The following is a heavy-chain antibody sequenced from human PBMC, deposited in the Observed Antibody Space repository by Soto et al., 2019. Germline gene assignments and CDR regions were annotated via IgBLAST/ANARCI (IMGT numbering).Heavy chain of an antibody. CDR1: DGSIINISYY. V-gene: IGHV4-39*01. CDR3: AGLKYCHSGHYSVL. J-gene: IGHJ4*02. D-gene: IGHD3-22*01. Sequence: ASQTKCLTCTVSDGSIINISYYWSSIHKPPRKGLAWIGSIYYSGSTYNNPSLKSRVTISVDTSKNQFSLKLSSVTAADTAVYYRAGLKYCHSGHYSVLWGQGTRVTVSS. CDR2: IYYSGST.